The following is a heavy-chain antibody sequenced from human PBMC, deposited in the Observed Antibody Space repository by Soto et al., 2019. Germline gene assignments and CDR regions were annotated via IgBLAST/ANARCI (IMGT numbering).Heavy chain of an antibody. CDR1: GFTFSSSG. V-gene: IGHV3-30*03. CDR3: ATDGGDSSSWYFAFDI. Sequence: GGSLRLSCGASGFTFSSSGMQWGRRAPGKGLEWVAVISYDGSNKYYADSVKGRFTISRDNAKNSLYLQMNSLRAEDTAVYYCATDGGDSSSWYFAFDIWGQGTMVTVAS. J-gene: IGHJ3*02. CDR2: ISYDGSNK. D-gene: IGHD6-13*01.